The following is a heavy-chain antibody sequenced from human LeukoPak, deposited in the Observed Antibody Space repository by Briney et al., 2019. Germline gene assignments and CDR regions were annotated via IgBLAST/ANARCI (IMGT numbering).Heavy chain of an antibody. CDR2: ISAYNGNT. Sequence: GASVKVSCKASGYTFTSYGISWVRQAPGQGLEWMGWISAYNGNTNYAQKLQGRVTMTTDTSTSTAYMELRSLRSDDTAVYYCAREPALYVQYGDPAEYFQHWGQGTLVTVSS. V-gene: IGHV1-18*01. CDR3: AREPALYVQYGDPAEYFQH. D-gene: IGHD4-17*01. J-gene: IGHJ1*01. CDR1: GYTFTSYG.